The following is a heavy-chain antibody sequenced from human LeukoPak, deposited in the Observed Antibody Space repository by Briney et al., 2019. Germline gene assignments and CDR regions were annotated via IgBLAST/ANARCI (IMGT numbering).Heavy chain of an antibody. V-gene: IGHV3-21*01. J-gene: IGHJ6*03. CDR1: GFTFSSYS. CDR2: ISSSSSYI. Sequence: GGSLRLSCAASGFTFSSYSMNWVRQAPGKGLEWVSSISSSSSYIYYADSVKGRFTISRDNAKNSLYLQMNSLRAEDTAVYYCARGNYGSGSYYYYYMDVWGKGTTVTVSS. CDR3: ARGNYGSGSYYYYYMDV. D-gene: IGHD3-10*01.